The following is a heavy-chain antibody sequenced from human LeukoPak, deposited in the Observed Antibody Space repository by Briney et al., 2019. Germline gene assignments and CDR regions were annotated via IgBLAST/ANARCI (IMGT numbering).Heavy chain of an antibody. Sequence: SETLSLTCTVSGGSISSSSYCWGWIRQPPGKGLEWIGSIYYSGSTYYNPSLKSRVTISVDTSKNQFSLKLSSVTAADTAVYYCASLVGYCSGGSCYSGNFDYWGQGTLVTVSS. V-gene: IGHV4-39*01. D-gene: IGHD2-15*01. CDR3: ASLVGYCSGGSCYSGNFDY. CDR1: GGSISSSSYC. J-gene: IGHJ4*02. CDR2: IYYSGST.